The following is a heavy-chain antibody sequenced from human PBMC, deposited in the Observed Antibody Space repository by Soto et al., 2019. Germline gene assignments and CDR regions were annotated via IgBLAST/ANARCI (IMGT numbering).Heavy chain of an antibody. Sequence: SETLSVTCTGSGGSISSYYWSWIRQPPGKGLEWIGYIYYSGSTNYNPSLKSRVTISVDTSKNQFSLKLSSVTAADTAVYYCARSDTLYYYYGMDVWRQGTTVTVSS. CDR3: ARSDTLYYYYGMDV. CDR1: GGSISSYY. J-gene: IGHJ6*02. V-gene: IGHV4-59*01. D-gene: IGHD5-18*01. CDR2: IYYSGST.